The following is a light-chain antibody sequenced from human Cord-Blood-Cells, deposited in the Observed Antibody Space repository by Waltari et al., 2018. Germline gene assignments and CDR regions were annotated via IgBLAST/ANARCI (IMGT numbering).Light chain of an antibody. CDR2: KVS. CDR1: QSRVYSDGNTY. Sequence: DVVMTQSPLSLPVTLGQPASISCSSSQSRVYSDGNTYLNWFQQRQGQSPWRLIYKVSNRDSGYPDRFSGSGSGTDFTRKISRVEAEYVGVYYCMQGTHWPYTFGQVTKLDIK. CDR3: MQGTHWPYT. J-gene: IGKJ2*01. V-gene: IGKV2-30*01.